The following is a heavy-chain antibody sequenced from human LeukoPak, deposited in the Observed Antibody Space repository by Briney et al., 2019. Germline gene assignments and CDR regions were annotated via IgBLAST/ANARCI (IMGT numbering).Heavy chain of an antibody. D-gene: IGHD6-19*01. Sequence: PSETLSLTCTVSGGSISSYYWSWIRQPPGKGLEWIGYIYYSGSTNYNSSLKSRVTMSVDTSKNQFSLKLSSVTAADTAVYYCARGEAVAGTSAFDIWGQGTMVTVSS. J-gene: IGHJ3*02. V-gene: IGHV4-59*01. CDR2: IYYSGST. CDR3: ARGEAVAGTSAFDI. CDR1: GGSISSYY.